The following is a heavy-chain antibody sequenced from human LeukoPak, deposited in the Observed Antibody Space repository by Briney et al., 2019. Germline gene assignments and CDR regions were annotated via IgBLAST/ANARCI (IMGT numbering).Heavy chain of an antibody. J-gene: IGHJ4*02. CDR1: GFTFSSYA. CDR2: ISYDGSNK. CDR3: ARVLGGYSGSLDY. Sequence: GGSLRLSCAASGFTFSSYAMHWVRHAPGKGLEWVAVISYDGSNKYYADSVKGRFTISRDNSKNTLYLQMNSLRAEDTAVYYCARVLGGYSGSLDYWGQGTLVTVSS. D-gene: IGHD1-26*01. V-gene: IGHV3-30-3*01.